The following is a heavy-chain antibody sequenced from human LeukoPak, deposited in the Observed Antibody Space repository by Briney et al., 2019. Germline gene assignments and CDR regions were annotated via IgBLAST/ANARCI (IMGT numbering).Heavy chain of an antibody. D-gene: IGHD3-22*01. V-gene: IGHV3-33*06. CDR1: GFTFSSYG. J-gene: IGHJ5*02. CDR3: AKDQYYYDSSGRFDP. Sequence: PGGSLRLSCAASGFTFSSYGMHWVRQAPGKGLEWVAVIWYDGSNKYYADSVKGRFTISRDNSKNMLYLQMNGLRAEDTAVYYCAKDQYYYDSSGRFDPWGQGTLVTVSS. CDR2: IWYDGSNK.